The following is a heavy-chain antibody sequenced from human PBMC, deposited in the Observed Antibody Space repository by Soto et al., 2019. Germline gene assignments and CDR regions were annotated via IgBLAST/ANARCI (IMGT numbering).Heavy chain of an antibody. V-gene: IGHV3-30*18. D-gene: IGHD2-15*01. J-gene: IGHJ6*02. CDR3: AKLAYCSGGTCYGPYGMDV. CDR2: ISYDGSSQ. CDR1: GFTFSRNG. Sequence: GGSLRLSCAASGFTFSRNGMHWVRQAPGKGLEWVAVISYDGSSQYYGDSVKGRFTISRDNSKNTLYLQMNSLRAEDTAVYYCAKLAYCSGGTCYGPYGMDVWGQGTTVTVSS.